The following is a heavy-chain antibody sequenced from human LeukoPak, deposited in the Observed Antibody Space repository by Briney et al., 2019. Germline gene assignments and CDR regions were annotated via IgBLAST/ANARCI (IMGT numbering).Heavy chain of an antibody. Sequence: GGSLRLSCAASGFTFSSYSTNWVRQAPGKGLEWVSYISSSSSTIYYADSVKGRFTISRDNAKNSLYLQMNSLRAEDTAVYYCARPPSQYCSSTSCRSWLQHWGQGTLVTVSS. D-gene: IGHD2-2*01. CDR2: ISSSSSTI. CDR1: GFTFSSYS. V-gene: IGHV3-48*01. CDR3: ARPPSQYCSSTSCRSWLQH. J-gene: IGHJ1*01.